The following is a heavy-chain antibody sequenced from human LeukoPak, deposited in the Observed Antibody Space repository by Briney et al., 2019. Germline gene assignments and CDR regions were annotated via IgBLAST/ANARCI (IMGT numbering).Heavy chain of an antibody. CDR3: AKRRGDYLHSFDY. Sequence: SGGSLRLSCAASGFTFSTYAMNWVRQAPGKGLEWVSGISASGGSTYYADSVKGRFTISRDSTKNTLYLQMNSLRAEDTAVYYSAKRRGDYLHSFDYWGQGTLVTVSS. CDR2: ISASGGST. CDR1: GFTFSTYA. D-gene: IGHD4-17*01. V-gene: IGHV3-23*01. J-gene: IGHJ4*02.